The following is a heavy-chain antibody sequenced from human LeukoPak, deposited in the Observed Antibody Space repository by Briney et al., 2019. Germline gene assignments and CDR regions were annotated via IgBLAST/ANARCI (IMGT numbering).Heavy chain of an antibody. CDR2: INLSGST. D-gene: IGHD3-3*02. CDR1: GGSFSGYY. V-gene: IGHV4-34*01. CDR3: ARHLWSGSKHFNYFDY. Sequence: SETLSLTCAVYGGSFSGYYWSWIRQPPGKGLEWIGEINLSGSTNYNPSLKSRVTISVDTSKNQFSLKLSSVTAADTAVYYCARHLWSGSKHFNYFDYWGQGTLVTVSS. J-gene: IGHJ4*02.